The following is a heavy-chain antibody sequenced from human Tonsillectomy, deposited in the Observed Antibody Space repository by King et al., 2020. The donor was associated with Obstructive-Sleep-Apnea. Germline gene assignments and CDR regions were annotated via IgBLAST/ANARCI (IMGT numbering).Heavy chain of an antibody. J-gene: IGHJ4*02. Sequence: VQLVESGGGVVQPGRSLRLSCAASGFTFSNYAMHWVRQAPGKGLEWVAVISYDGTNIYYTDSVKGRFTISRDNSKNTLFLQMDSLSAEDTAVYFCARVLTWIQYFAHWGQGTLVPVSS. CDR2: ISYDGTNI. V-gene: IGHV3-30*04. CDR3: ARVLTWIQYFAH. D-gene: IGHD3-9*01. CDR1: GFTFSNYA.